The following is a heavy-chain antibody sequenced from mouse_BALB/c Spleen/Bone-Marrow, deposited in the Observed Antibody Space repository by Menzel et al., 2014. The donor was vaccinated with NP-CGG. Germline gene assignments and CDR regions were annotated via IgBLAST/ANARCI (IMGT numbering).Heavy chain of an antibody. J-gene: IGHJ3*01. V-gene: IGHV14-3*02. CDR3: AMNYYGSSLFAY. Sequence: EVQLQQSGAELVKPGASVKLSCTASGFNIKDTYMHWVKQRPEQGLEWIGRIDPANGNTKYDPKSQGKATITADTSSNTAYLQLSSLTSEDTAVYYCAMNYYGSSLFAYWGQGTLVTVSA. CDR2: IDPANGNT. D-gene: IGHD1-1*01. CDR1: GFNIKDTY.